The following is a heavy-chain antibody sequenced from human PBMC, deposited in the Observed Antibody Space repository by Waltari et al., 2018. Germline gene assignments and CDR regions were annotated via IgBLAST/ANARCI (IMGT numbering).Heavy chain of an antibody. Sequence: QVQLVQSGAEVKKPGSSVKVSCKASGGTFSSYAISWVRQAPGQGLEWMGGIIPIFGTANYAQKCQGRVTITADKSTSTAYMELSSLRSEDTAVYYCARDPIAAAGRRGYNWFDPWGQGTLVTVSS. V-gene: IGHV1-69*14. J-gene: IGHJ5*02. CDR1: GGTFSSYA. CDR2: IIPIFGTA. CDR3: ARDPIAAAGRRGYNWFDP. D-gene: IGHD6-13*01.